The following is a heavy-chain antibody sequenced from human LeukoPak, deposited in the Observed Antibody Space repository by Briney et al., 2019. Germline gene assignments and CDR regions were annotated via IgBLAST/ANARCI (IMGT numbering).Heavy chain of an antibody. CDR2: IYYSGGT. J-gene: IGHJ4*02. D-gene: IGHD6-19*01. CDR3: ARRTISVAATYFDY. Sequence: SETLSLTCTVSGGSISSSSYYWDWIRQPPGRGLECIGGIYYSGGTYYNPSLKGRVTISVATAKDQFSLKLTSVTAADTAVYYCARRTISVAATYFDYWGQGTLVTVSS. V-gene: IGHV4-39*01. CDR1: GGSISSSSYY.